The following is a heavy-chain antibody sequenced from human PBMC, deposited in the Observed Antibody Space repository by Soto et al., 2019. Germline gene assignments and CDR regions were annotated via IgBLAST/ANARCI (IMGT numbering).Heavy chain of an antibody. CDR2: IIPIFGTA. CDR1: GGTFSSYA. J-gene: IGHJ6*02. Sequence: ASVKVSCKASGGTFSSYAISWVRQAPGQGLKWMGGIIPIFGTANYAQKFQGRVTITADESTSTAYMELSSLRSEDTAVYYCARVGSRYCSGGSCYAAYYYYGMDVWGQGTTVTVSS. V-gene: IGHV1-69*13. CDR3: ARVGSRYCSGGSCYAAYYYYGMDV. D-gene: IGHD2-15*01.